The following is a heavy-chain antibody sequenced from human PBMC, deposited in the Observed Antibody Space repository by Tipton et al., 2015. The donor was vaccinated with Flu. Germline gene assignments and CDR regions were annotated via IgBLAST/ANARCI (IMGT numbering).Heavy chain of an antibody. CDR1: GGSISSVSHY. J-gene: IGHJ3*02. CDR2: IYHSGST. CDR3: ARTTFRYGSAFDI. V-gene: IGHV4-39*07. D-gene: IGHD3-9*01. Sequence: TLSLTCAVSGGSISSVSHYWGWIRQPPGKGLEWIGSIYHSGSTYNNPSLNSRVTISVDTSKKQFSLKLTSVTAADTAVYYCARTTFRYGSAFDIWGQGRMVTVSS.